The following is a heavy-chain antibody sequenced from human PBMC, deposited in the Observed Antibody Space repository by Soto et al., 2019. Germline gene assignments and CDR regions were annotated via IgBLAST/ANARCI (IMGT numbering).Heavy chain of an antibody. CDR3: ATDFTTYHYYFDY. J-gene: IGHJ4*02. V-gene: IGHV3-30*03. Sequence: QVQLVGSGGGVVQPGRSLRLSCAASGFIFSSYGMHWVRQAPGKGLEWVAVISYDGSNKYYADSVKGRFTISRDNSKNTLYLQMTSLRAEDTAVYYCATDFTTYHYYFDYWGQGTLVTVSS. CDR1: GFIFSSYG. D-gene: IGHD2-2*01. CDR2: ISYDGSNK.